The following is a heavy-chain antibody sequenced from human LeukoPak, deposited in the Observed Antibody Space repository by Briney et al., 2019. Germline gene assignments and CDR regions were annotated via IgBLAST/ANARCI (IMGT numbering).Heavy chain of an antibody. D-gene: IGHD6-6*01. CDR1: GFTFTRYW. CDR3: SDGIYSSSY. V-gene: IGHV3-7*01. J-gene: IGHJ4*02. CDR2: INQDGSGE. Sequence: GGSLRLSCAASGFTFTRYWMAWVRQALGKELEWISNINQDGSGEYYVDSVRGRFTASRDNAKNSLYLQMNYLRADDTAVYYCSDGIYSSSYWGQGTLVTVSS.